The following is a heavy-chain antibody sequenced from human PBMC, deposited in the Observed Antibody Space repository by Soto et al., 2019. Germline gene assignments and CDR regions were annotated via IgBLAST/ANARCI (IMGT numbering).Heavy chain of an antibody. D-gene: IGHD2-2*01. CDR1: GFNFSSYS. CDR3: ARDPYGSSTSCYRYVEH. CDR2: ISSSSSYI. J-gene: IGHJ1*01. Sequence: EVQLVESGGGLVKPGWSLRISCAASGFNFSSYSMNWVRQAPGKGLEWVSSISSSSSYIYYSDSVKGRFTISRDNAKNSLYLQMNSMRAEDTAVYYCARDPYGSSTSCYRYVEHWGQGTLVTVSS. V-gene: IGHV3-21*01.